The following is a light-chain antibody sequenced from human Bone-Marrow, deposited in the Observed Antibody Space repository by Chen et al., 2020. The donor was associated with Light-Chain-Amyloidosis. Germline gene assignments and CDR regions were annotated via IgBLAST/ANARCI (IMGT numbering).Light chain of an antibody. CDR3: QYYHGSSQGV. CDR1: SGSIATNY. J-gene: IGLJ3*02. V-gene: IGLV6-57*01. CDR2: EDD. Sequence: NFMLTQPHSVSESPGKTVIISCTRSSGSIATNYVQWYQQRPGSSPTTVIYEDDQRPSGVPDRLAGAIDRSSNSASLTISGLKTEDEADYYCQYYHGSSQGVLGGGTKLTVL.